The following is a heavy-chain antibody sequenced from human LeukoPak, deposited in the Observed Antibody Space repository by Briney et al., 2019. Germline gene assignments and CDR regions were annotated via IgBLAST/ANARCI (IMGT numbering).Heavy chain of an antibody. D-gene: IGHD6-19*01. CDR1: GYTFTSYG. V-gene: IGHV1-18*01. J-gene: IGHJ4*02. CDR2: ISAYNGNT. Sequence: GASVKVSCKASGYTFTSYGISWVRQAPGQGLEWMGWISAYNGNTNYAQKFQGRVTMTRNTSISTAYMELSSLRSEDTAVYYCARALAVDGGSDYWGQGTLVTVSS. CDR3: ARALAVDGGSDY.